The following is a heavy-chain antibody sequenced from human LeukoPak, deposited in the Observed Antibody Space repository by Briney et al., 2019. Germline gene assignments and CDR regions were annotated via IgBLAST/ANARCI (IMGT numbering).Heavy chain of an antibody. CDR3: ASSMVRGVISLGYYYYGMDV. CDR2: ISGSGGST. Sequence: GGSLRLSCAASGFTFSSYAMSWVRQAPGKGLEWVSAISGSGGSTYYADSVKGRFTISRDNSKNTLYLQVNSLRAEDTAVYYCASSMVRGVISLGYYYYGMDVWGQGTTVTVSS. J-gene: IGHJ6*02. V-gene: IGHV3-23*01. D-gene: IGHD3-10*01. CDR1: GFTFSSYA.